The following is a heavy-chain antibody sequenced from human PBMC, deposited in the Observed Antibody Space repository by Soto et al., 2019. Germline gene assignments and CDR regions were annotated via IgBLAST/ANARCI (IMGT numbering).Heavy chain of an antibody. J-gene: IGHJ6*03. V-gene: IGHV4-59*08. CDR1: GGSISSYY. Sequence: PSETLSLTCTVSGGSISSYYWSWIRQPPGKGLEWIGYIYYSGSTNYNPSLKSRVTISVDTSKNQFSLKLSSVTAADTAVYYCARRRGDFCSGGSCYPGYDDYYYYMDVWGKGTTVTVSS. CDR2: IYYSGST. CDR3: ARRRGDFCSGGSCYPGYDDYYYYMDV. D-gene: IGHD2-15*01.